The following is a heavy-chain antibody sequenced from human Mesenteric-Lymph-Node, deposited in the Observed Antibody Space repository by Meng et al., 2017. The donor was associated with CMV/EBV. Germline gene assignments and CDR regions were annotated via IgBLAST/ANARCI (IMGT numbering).Heavy chain of an antibody. D-gene: IGHD1-26*01. V-gene: IGHV1-2*02. CDR1: AYTFTGYY. CDR2: VNPNDGGT. CDR3: ARGGGASKLDY. J-gene: IGHJ4*02. Sequence: CKASAYTFTGYYIHWVRQAPGQGLGWMGWVNPNDGGTNYAQKFQGRVTMTRDTSISTAYMELNSLTPDDTAVYYCARGGGASKLDYWGQGTLVTVSS.